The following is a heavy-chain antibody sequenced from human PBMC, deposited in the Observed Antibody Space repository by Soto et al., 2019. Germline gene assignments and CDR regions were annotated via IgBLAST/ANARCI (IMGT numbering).Heavy chain of an antibody. V-gene: IGHV3-23*01. D-gene: IGHD2-21*02. CDR2: ISGGGGSS. CDR1: GFTFSNYA. J-gene: IGHJ4*02. CDR3: AHNGGADCHSGFFY. Sequence: EVQLLESGGGLVQPGGSLRLSCAASGFTFSNYAMSWVRQAPGKGLEWVSGISGGGGSSYYADSVKGRFTISRDNSKNRRYLQMNGLVAEDTALYYWAHNGGADCHSGFFYWGREPWSLSPQ.